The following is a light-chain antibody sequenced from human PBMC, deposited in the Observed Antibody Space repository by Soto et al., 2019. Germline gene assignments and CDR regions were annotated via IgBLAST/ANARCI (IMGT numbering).Light chain of an antibody. CDR1: SSDVGGYNY. J-gene: IGLJ1*01. Sequence: QSALTQPASVSGSPGQSITISCTGTSSDVGGYNYVSWYQQHPGKAPKLMIYDVSNRPSGVSNRFSGSKSGNTASLTISGLQAEHEADYYCSSYTSSSTQVFGTGTKVTV. CDR2: DVS. CDR3: SSYTSSSTQV. V-gene: IGLV2-14*01.